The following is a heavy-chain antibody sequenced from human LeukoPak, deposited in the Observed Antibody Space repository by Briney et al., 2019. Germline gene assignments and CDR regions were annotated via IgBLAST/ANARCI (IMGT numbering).Heavy chain of an antibody. J-gene: IGHJ6*03. V-gene: IGHV4-4*07. CDR3: AREGDYGDYSKSFYYMDV. D-gene: IGHD4-17*01. CDR2: IYTSENT. Sequence: PSETLSLTCTVSGGYIGSYYWGWIRQPAGKGLEWIGRIYTSENTDYNPSLKSRVTMSVDMSTSQFSLRLTSVTAADTAVYYCAREGDYGDYSKSFYYMDVWGKGTTVTVSS. CDR1: GGYIGSYY.